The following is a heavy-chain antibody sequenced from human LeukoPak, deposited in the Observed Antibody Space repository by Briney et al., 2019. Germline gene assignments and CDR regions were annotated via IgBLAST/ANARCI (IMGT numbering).Heavy chain of an antibody. V-gene: IGHV3-21*01. CDR2: ISSSSDYI. CDR1: GFIFSSYS. J-gene: IGHJ4*02. CDR3: ARYGVASSRSYIDY. Sequence: GRSLRLSCEASGFIFSSYSMNWVRQAPGKGLEWVSAISSSSDYIFYADSVKGRFTISRDNAKNSLYLQMHSLRAEDTAVYYCARYGVASSRSYIDYWGQGTLITVSS. D-gene: IGHD6-19*01.